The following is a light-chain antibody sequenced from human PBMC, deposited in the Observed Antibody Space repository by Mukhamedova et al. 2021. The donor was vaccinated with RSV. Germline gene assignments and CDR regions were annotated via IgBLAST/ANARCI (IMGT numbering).Light chain of an antibody. Sequence: RVTISCSGSSSNIGSNYVYWYQQLPGTAPKLLIYRNNQRPSGVPDRFSGSKSGTSASLAISGLRSEDEADYYCAAWDDSLSGYV. V-gene: IGLV1-47*01. J-gene: IGLJ1*01. CDR3: AAWDDSLSGYV. CDR1: SSNIGSNY. CDR2: RNN.